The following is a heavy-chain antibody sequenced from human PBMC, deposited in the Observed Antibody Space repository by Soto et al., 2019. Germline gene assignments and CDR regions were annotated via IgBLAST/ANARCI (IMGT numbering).Heavy chain of an antibody. CDR2: ITGSGGRT. V-gene: IGHV3-23*01. CDR3: EKSSGYDYYYDKEV. D-gene: IGHD6-19*01. J-gene: IGHJ6*02. Sequence: PGESLLHSYAASGFTFSSYSMNWVRQAPGNGLAWVSSITGSGGRTYYADCAKVPFTIFRDNSKYTLYLQMNRLRADDTAVYYCEKSSGYDYYYDKEVWGQGSTVTDYS. CDR1: GFTFSSYS.